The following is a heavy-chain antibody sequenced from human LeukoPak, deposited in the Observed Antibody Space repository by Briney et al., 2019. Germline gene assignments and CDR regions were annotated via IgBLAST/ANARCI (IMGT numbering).Heavy chain of an antibody. CDR2: IYYSGST. V-gene: IGHV4-59*08. J-gene: IGHJ5*02. Sequence: PSETLSLTCTVSGGSISSYYWSWIRQPPGKGLEWIGYIYYSGSTNYNPSLKSRVTISVDTSKNQFSLKLTSVNAADTAIFYCGRSSSAAVVDPWGQGTLVTVSS. CDR3: GRSSSAAVVDP. CDR1: GGSISSYY. D-gene: IGHD6-6*01.